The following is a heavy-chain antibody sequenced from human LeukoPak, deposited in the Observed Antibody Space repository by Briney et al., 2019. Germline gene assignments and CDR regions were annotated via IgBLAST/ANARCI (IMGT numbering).Heavy chain of an antibody. V-gene: IGHV3-53*01. CDR2: IYSGGST. CDR1: RLTLSSNS. Sequence: GGSLRLSCAASRLTLSSNSMSWVRQAPGKGLEWVSFIYSGGSTYYADSVKGRFTIYRDNSKNTLYLQMNSLRADDTAVYYCARRAGAYSHPYDYWGQGTLVTVSS. D-gene: IGHD4/OR15-4a*01. CDR3: ARRAGAYSHPYDY. J-gene: IGHJ4*02.